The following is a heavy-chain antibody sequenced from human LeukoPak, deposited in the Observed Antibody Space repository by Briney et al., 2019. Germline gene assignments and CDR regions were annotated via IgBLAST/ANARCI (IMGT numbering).Heavy chain of an antibody. J-gene: IGHJ4*02. CDR3: ARGGWISKPFDY. D-gene: IGHD5-12*01. CDR2: IYYSGST. Sequence: SETLSLTCTVSGGSISSYYWSWIRQPPGKGLEWIGYIYYSGSTNYNPSLKSRVTISVDTSKNQFSLKLSSVTAADTAVYYCARGGWISKPFDYWGQGTLVTVSS. V-gene: IGHV4-59*08. CDR1: GGSISSYY.